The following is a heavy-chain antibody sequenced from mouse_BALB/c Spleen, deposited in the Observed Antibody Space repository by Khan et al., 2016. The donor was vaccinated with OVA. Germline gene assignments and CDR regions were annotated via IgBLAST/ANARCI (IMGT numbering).Heavy chain of an antibody. V-gene: IGHV2-6-7*01. Sequence: QVQLKESGPGLVAPSQSLSITCTVSGFSLTGFGVNWVRQPPGKRLEWLGMTWVDGSTDYNSALNSRLSISKDHSKSQVFLKMTSLQTDDTARSYGARDRSCIHRGVAYGGQGTLVTVSA. D-gene: IGHD3-3*01. CDR2: TWVDGST. CDR1: GFSLTGFG. J-gene: IGHJ3*01. CDR3: ARDRSCIHRGVAY.